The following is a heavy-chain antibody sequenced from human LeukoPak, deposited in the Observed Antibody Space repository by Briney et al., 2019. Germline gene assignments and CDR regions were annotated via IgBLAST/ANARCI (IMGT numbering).Heavy chain of an antibody. CDR3: ARLWYSSSLYYYYYMDV. D-gene: IGHD6-6*01. Sequence: SETLSLTCTVSGGSISSHYWSWIRQPPGKGLECIGYIYYSGSTTYNPSLKSRVTISVDTSKNQFSLKLSSVTAADTAVYYCARLWYSSSLYYYYYMDVWGKGTTVTVSS. CDR2: IYYSGST. V-gene: IGHV4-59*11. CDR1: GGSISSHY. J-gene: IGHJ6*03.